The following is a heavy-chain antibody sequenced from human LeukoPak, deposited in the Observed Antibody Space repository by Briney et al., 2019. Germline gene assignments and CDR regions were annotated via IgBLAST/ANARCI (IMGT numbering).Heavy chain of an antibody. CDR2: ISWNSGSI. J-gene: IGHJ4*02. D-gene: IGHD2-2*01. Sequence: GGSLRLSCAASGFTFDDYAMHWVRQAPGKGLEWVSGISWNSGSIGYADSVKGRFTISRDNAKNSLYLQMNSLRAEDTALYYCARAPITSPFYFDYWGQGTLVTVSS. CDR3: ARAPITSPFYFDY. CDR1: GFTFDDYA. V-gene: IGHV3-9*01.